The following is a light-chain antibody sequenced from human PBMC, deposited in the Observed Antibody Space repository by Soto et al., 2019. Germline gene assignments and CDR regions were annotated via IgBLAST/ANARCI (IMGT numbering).Light chain of an antibody. CDR1: SSDVGSYNL. V-gene: IGLV2-23*01. J-gene: IGLJ2*01. CDR2: EGS. Sequence: QSALTQHASVSGSPGQSITISCTGTSSDVGSYNLVSWYQQHPGKAPKLMIYEGSKRPSGVSNRFSGSKSGNTASLTISGLQAEDEADYYCCSYARSSTLVFGGGTKVTVL. CDR3: CSYARSSTLV.